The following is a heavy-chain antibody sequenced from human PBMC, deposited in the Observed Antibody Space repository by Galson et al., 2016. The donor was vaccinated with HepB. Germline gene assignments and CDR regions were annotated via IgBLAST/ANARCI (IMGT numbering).Heavy chain of an antibody. CDR1: GYNFTTTYC. V-gene: IGHV5-51*01. CDR2: IYPGDSDT. J-gene: IGHJ4*02. CDR3: ARPLQNSYGLDY. D-gene: IGHD5-18*01. Sequence: QSGAEVKKPGESLKISCKASGYNFTTTYCITWVRQMPGKVLEWMGMIYPGDSDTRYSPPFQGPVIISVDKSISTAYLQWSSLKASDTAMYYCARPLQNSYGLDYWGQGTLVTVSS.